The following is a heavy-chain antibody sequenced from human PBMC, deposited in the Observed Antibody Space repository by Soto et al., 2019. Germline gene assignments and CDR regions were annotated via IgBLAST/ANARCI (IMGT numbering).Heavy chain of an antibody. J-gene: IGHJ4*02. CDR1: GYTFTSYA. CDR3: ARDVGYSYGDY. CDR2: INAGNGNT. V-gene: IGHV1-3*05. D-gene: IGHD5-18*01. Sequence: QVQLVQSGAEEKKPGASVKVSCKASGYTFTSYAMHWVRQAPGQRLEWMGWINAGNGNTKYSQKFQGRVIITRDTPASTAYMALSSLRSEDTAVYYCARDVGYSYGDYWGQGTLVTVSS.